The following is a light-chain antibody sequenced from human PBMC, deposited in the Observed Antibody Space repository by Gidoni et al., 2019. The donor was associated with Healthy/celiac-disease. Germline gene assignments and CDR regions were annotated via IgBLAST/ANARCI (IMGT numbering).Light chain of an antibody. CDR2: GNS. J-gene: IGLJ1*01. Sequence: QSVLTQPPPVSGAPGQMATISGTGSSSNIGAGYDVHWYQQLPGTAPKLLIDGNSNRPSGVPDRFSGSKSGTSVSLAITGLQAEDEADYYCQSYDSSLSGCVFGTGTKVTVL. CDR3: QSYDSSLSGCV. V-gene: IGLV1-40*01. CDR1: SSNIGAGYD.